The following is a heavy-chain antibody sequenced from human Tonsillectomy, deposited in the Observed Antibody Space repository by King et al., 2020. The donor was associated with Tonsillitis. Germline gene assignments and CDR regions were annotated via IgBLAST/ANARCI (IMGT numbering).Heavy chain of an antibody. CDR2: INSDGSST. D-gene: IGHD6-19*01. CDR3: AREGGWSPGFDY. Sequence: QLVQSGGGLVQPGGSLRLSCAASGFTFSSSWMHWVRQAPGKGLVWVSRINSDGSSTSYADSVKGRFTIYRDNAKNTLYLQMNSLRAEDTAVFYCAREGGWSPGFDYWGQGTLVTVSS. J-gene: IGHJ4*02. CDR1: GFTFSSSW. V-gene: IGHV3-74*01.